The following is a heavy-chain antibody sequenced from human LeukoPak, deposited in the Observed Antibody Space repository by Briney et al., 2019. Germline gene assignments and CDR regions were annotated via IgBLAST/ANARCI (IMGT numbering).Heavy chain of an antibody. Sequence: ASVKVSCKASGYPFASYGISWVRQAPGQGLEWMGWISAYKGNTNYAQKFQGRVTMTRDTSISTAYMELSRLRSDDTAVYYCAREPTKNIVVVVAATRPSGWFDPWGQGTLVTVSS. CDR3: AREPTKNIVVVVAATRPSGWFDP. D-gene: IGHD2-15*01. J-gene: IGHJ5*02. V-gene: IGHV1-18*01. CDR2: ISAYKGNT. CDR1: GYPFASYG.